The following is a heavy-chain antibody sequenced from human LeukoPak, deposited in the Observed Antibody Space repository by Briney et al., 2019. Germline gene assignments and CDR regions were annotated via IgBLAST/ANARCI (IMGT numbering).Heavy chain of an antibody. CDR1: GFTFSSYW. D-gene: IGHD3-16*01. Sequence: GGSLRLSCAASGFTFSSYWMSWVRQAPGKGLEWVANIKQDGSEKYYVDSVKGRFTISRDNAKNSLYLQMNSLRAEDTAVYYCARDPYPLGRFSNWFDPWGQGTLVTVSS. CDR2: IKQDGSEK. V-gene: IGHV3-7*01. CDR3: ARDPYPLGRFSNWFDP. J-gene: IGHJ5*02.